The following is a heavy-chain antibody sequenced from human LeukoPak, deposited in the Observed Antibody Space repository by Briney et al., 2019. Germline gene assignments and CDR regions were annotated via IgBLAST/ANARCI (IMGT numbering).Heavy chain of an antibody. CDR3: ATDIPGISNLIVY. Sequence: GGSLRLSCTASGFTFSNGGLYWSRQAPGKGLEWVGRVKSKAATATTDYAAPLKGRFTISRDDSKNTLYLHMNSLKTEDTAVYYFATDIPGISNLIVYWGQGTLVTVSS. CDR2: VKSKAATATT. D-gene: IGHD6-13*01. CDR1: GFTFSNGG. V-gene: IGHV3-15*01. J-gene: IGHJ4*02.